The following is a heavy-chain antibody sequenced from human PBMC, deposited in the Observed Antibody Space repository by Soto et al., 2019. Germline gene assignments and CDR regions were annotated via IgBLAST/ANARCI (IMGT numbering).Heavy chain of an antibody. J-gene: IGHJ3*02. Sequence: QVQLQESGPGLVKPSQTLSLTCTVSGGSISSGGYYWSWIRQHPGKGLEWIGYIYYSGSTYYNPSLTSRVTISVDTSKNQFSLKLSSVTAADTAVYYCARSGNWNHDAFDIWGQGTMVTVSS. V-gene: IGHV4-31*03. CDR3: ARSGNWNHDAFDI. D-gene: IGHD1-20*01. CDR2: IYYSGST. CDR1: GGSISSGGYY.